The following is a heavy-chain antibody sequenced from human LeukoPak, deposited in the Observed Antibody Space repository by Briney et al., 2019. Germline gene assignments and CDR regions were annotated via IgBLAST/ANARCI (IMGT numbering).Heavy chain of an antibody. D-gene: IGHD6-13*01. J-gene: IGHJ1*01. CDR3: ARSGGNFYSSTWYGH. V-gene: IGHV5-51*01. Sequence: AESLKISCKGSGYSFTSYWIAWVRQMPGKGLEWMGIIYPGDSDTRYSPSFQGQVTISADKSISTAYLQWSSLKASDTAMYYCARSGGNFYSSTWYGHWGQGTLVTVSS. CDR2: IYPGDSDT. CDR1: GYSFTSYW.